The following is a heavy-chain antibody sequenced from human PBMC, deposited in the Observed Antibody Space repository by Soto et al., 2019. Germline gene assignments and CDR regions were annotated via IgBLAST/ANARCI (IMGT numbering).Heavy chain of an antibody. J-gene: IGHJ6*02. CDR3: ARLEVTTVNPYYYYGMDV. Sequence: WGSLRLSCAASVFTFSSYSMNWFRQAPGKGLEWVSSISSSSSYIYYADSVKGRFTISRDNAKNSLYLQMNSLRAEDTVVYYCARLEVTTVNPYYYYGMDVWGQGTTVTVSS. CDR1: VFTFSSYS. D-gene: IGHD4-17*01. CDR2: ISSSSSYI. V-gene: IGHV3-21*01.